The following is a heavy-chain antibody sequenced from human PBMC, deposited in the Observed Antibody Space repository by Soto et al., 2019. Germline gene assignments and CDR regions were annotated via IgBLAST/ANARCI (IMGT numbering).Heavy chain of an antibody. V-gene: IGHV4-39*06. J-gene: IGHJ4*02. CDR3: ARGSWETRFGY. CDR1: GGSISIGSSY. Sequence: SETLSLTCTVFGGSISIGSSYWGWIRQPPGKGLEWIGDIYHRGSTYYNPSLKSRVTISVDTSKNQFTLKLSSVTAADTSVYHCARGSWETRFGYWGQGTPVTVSS. CDR2: IYHRGST. D-gene: IGHD2-15*01.